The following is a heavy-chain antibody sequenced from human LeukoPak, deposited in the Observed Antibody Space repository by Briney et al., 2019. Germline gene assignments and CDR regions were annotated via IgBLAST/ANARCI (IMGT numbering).Heavy chain of an antibody. CDR3: ARGYSGSYGRFDY. J-gene: IGHJ4*02. Sequence: SETLSLTCTVSGGSISSFYWGWIRQPPGKGLEWIGYIYYSGNTNYNPSLKNRVTISVDTSKNQFSLNLSSVTAADTAVYYCARGYSGSYGRFDYWGKGTLVTVSS. CDR2: IYYSGNT. CDR1: GGSISSFY. D-gene: IGHD1-26*01. V-gene: IGHV4-59*01.